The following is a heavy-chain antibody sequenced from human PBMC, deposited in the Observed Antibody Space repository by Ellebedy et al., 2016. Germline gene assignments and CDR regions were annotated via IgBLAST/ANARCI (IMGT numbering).Heavy chain of an antibody. CDR2: LYSGGTI. V-gene: IGHV3-66*01. J-gene: IGHJ4*02. Sequence: GGSLRLSCAASGFTVSGNYMSWVRQAPGKGLEWVSTLYSGGTILYADSLKGRFTISRDNSKNTLYLQMNSLTVEDTAVYYCAKGNAVPGPEPLDFWGQGTLVTVSS. CDR3: AKGNAVPGPEPLDF. CDR1: GFTVSGNY. D-gene: IGHD6-19*01.